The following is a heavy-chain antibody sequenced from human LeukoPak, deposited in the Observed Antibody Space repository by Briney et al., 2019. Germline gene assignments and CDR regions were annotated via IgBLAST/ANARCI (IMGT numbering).Heavy chain of an antibody. V-gene: IGHV4-39*07. CDR2: IYYSGST. J-gene: IGHJ4*02. CDR1: GGSISSSSYY. Sequence: PSETLSLTCTVSGGSISSSSYYWGWIRQPPGKGLEWIGSIYYSGSTYYSPSLKSRVTISVDTSKNQFSLKLSSVTAADTAVYYCAKRIQSAMATGYWGQGTLVTVSS. CDR3: AKRIQSAMATGY. D-gene: IGHD5-18*01.